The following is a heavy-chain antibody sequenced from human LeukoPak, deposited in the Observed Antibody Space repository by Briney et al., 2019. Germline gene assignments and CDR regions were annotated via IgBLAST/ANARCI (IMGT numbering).Heavy chain of an antibody. V-gene: IGHV1-46*01. CDR3: ARGSVLRYFDWLSKEGDYFDY. J-gene: IGHJ4*02. D-gene: IGHD3-9*01. CDR2: INPSGGNT. CDR1: GYTFTSYY. Sequence: ASVKVSCKASGYTFTSYYMHWVRQAPGQGLEWMGIINPSGGNTGYAQKFQGRVTITRNTSISTAYMELSSLRSEDTAVYYCARGSVLRYFDWLSKEGDYFDYWGQGTLVTVSS.